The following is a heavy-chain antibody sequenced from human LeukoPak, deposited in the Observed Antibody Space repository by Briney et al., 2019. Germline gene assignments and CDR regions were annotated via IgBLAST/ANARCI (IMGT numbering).Heavy chain of an antibody. CDR2: IIPIFGTA. Sequence: VASVKVSCKASGYTFTSYYMHWVRQAPGQGLEWMGRIIPIFGTANYAQKFQGRVTITTDESTSTAYMELSSLRSEDTAVYYCARMDWSGYTYWGQGTLVTVSS. CDR3: ARMDWSGYTY. D-gene: IGHD3-3*01. V-gene: IGHV1-69*05. CDR1: GYTFTSYY. J-gene: IGHJ4*02.